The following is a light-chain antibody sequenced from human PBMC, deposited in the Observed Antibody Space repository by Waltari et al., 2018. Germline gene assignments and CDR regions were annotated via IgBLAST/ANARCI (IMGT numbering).Light chain of an antibody. CDR3: LQYNSHPWT. V-gene: IGKV1-17*01. CDR2: ETS. J-gene: IGKJ1*01. Sequence: DIQMTQSSSSLSASAGDTVTITCRASQGFSTYLNWYQQKPGKPPKRLIYETSNLESGVPSRFSGSGSVTDFTLTISSLQPEDFATYYCLQYNSHPWTFGQGTKLEIK. CDR1: QGFSTY.